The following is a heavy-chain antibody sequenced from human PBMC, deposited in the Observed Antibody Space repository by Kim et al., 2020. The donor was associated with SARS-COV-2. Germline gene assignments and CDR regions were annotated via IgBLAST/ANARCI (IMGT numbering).Heavy chain of an antibody. J-gene: IGHJ4*02. Sequence: SETLSLTCTVSGGSISSGGYYWSWIRQHPGKGLEWIGYIYYSGSTYYNPSLKSRVTISVDTSKNQFSLKLSSVTAADTAVYYCARWTMSSSGYFDYWGQGTLVTVSS. CDR1: GGSISSGGYY. D-gene: IGHD3-22*01. CDR3: ARWTMSSSGYFDY. CDR2: IYYSGST. V-gene: IGHV4-31*03.